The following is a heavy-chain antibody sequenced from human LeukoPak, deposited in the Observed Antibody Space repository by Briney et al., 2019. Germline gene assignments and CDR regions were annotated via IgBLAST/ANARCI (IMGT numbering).Heavy chain of an antibody. Sequence: GGSLRLSCAASGFTFSSYGMSWVRQAAGKGLEWVSAISGSGGSTYYADSVKGRFTISRDNSKNTLYLQMDSLRAEDTAVYYCARGVGSSWYYFDYWGQGTLVTVSS. CDR1: GFTFSSYG. V-gene: IGHV3-23*01. D-gene: IGHD6-13*01. CDR3: ARGVGSSWYYFDY. J-gene: IGHJ4*02. CDR2: ISGSGGST.